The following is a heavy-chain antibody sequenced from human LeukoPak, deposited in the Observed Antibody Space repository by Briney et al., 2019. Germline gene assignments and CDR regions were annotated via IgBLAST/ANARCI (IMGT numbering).Heavy chain of an antibody. CDR3: ARGGGYPIFDY. D-gene: IGHD2-15*01. CDR2: IYYSGST. V-gene: IGHV4-59*01. J-gene: IGHJ4*02. CDR1: GGSISSYY. Sequence: TSETLSLTCTVSGGSISSYYWSWIRQPPGKGQEWIGYIYYSGSTNYNPSLKSRVTISVDTSKNQFSLKLSSVTAADTAVYYCARGGGYPIFDYWGQGTLVTVSS.